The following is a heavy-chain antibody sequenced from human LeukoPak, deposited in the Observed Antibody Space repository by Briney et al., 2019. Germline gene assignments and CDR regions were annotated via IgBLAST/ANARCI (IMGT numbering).Heavy chain of an antibody. CDR1: GGSFSGYY. J-gene: IGHJ3*02. V-gene: IGHV4-34*01. D-gene: IGHD6-19*01. Sequence: SETLSLTCAVYGGSFSGYYWSWIRQPPGKGLEWIGETNPGGNTNYNPSLKGRVTISVDTSKNQFSLKLFSVTAADTAVYYCARPKAGYSSTDAFDIWGQGTEVTVSS. CDR2: TNPGGNT. CDR3: ARPKAGYSSTDAFDI.